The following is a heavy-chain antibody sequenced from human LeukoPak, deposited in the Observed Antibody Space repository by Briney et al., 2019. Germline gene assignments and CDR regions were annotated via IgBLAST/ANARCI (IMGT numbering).Heavy chain of an antibody. J-gene: IGHJ4*02. D-gene: IGHD2-2*01. CDR3: ARVEYQLPGLDY. CDR2: IDPSDSYT. V-gene: IGHV5-10-1*01. Sequence: GESLQISCKGSGYSFTSYWISWVRQMPGKGLEWMGRIDPSDSYTNYSPSFQGHATISADKSISTAYLQWSSLKASDTAMYYCARVEYQLPGLDYWGQGTLVTVSS. CDR1: GYSFTSYW.